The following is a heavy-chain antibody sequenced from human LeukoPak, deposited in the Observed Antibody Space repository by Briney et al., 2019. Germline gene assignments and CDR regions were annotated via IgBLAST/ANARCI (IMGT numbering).Heavy chain of an antibody. CDR3: ARELSPHKTDVRFLEWLAY. CDR1: GFTFSYYW. CDR2: LNSDGSST. Sequence: GGSLRLSCAASGFTFSYYWMHWVRHTPGKGLMWVSRLNSDGSSTSYADSVKGRFTISRDNAKNSLYLQMNSLRAEDTAVYYCARELSPHKTDVRFLEWLAYWGQGTLVTVSS. V-gene: IGHV3-74*01. D-gene: IGHD3-3*01. J-gene: IGHJ4*02.